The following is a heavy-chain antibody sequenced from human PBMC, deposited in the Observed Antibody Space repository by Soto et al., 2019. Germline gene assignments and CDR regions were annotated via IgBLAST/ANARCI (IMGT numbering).Heavy chain of an antibody. CDR2: IWFDGSNE. V-gene: IGHV3-33*01. J-gene: IGHJ6*02. CDR1: GFTFSDYG. Sequence: VQLLESGGGVVQPGWSLRLSCAASGFTFSDYGMHWVRQAPGEGLQWVAVIWFDGSNEHYADSMKGRFTISRDNSKNTLYLQMYSLRAGDTAVYYCARGSLYCSSTSCSYGMDVWGQGTTVTVSS. D-gene: IGHD2-15*01. CDR3: ARGSLYCSSTSCSYGMDV.